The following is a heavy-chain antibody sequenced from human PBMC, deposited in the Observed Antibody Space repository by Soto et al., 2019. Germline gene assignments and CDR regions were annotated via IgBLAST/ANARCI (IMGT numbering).Heavy chain of an antibody. J-gene: IGHJ2*01. V-gene: IGHV3-23*01. CDR3: ARRPAGDSHWYFDL. CDR1: GFIFSDFA. Sequence: DVQLLESGGDLVQPGESLRLSCAASGFIFSDFAMSWVRQTPGKGLEWVSAVSVYGGSTHYSDAVKGRFTISRDNSRDTLCLQMNSLRAEDTAVYYCARRPAGDSHWYFDLWCRGTLVTVSS. D-gene: IGHD2-21*01. CDR2: VSVYGGST.